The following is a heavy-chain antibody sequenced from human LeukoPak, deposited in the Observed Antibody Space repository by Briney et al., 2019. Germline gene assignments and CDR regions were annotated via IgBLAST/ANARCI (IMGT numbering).Heavy chain of an antibody. Sequence: GGSLRLSCVASGFTFSSYAMSWVRQAPGKGLECVSAMSGSGGSTYYADSVKGRFTISRDNSKNTLYLQMNNLRAEDTAVYYCAKDKRHTSGWYYDYWGQGTLVTVSS. CDR3: AKDKRHTSGWYYDY. J-gene: IGHJ4*02. CDR1: GFTFSSYA. V-gene: IGHV3-23*01. D-gene: IGHD6-19*01. CDR2: MSGSGGST.